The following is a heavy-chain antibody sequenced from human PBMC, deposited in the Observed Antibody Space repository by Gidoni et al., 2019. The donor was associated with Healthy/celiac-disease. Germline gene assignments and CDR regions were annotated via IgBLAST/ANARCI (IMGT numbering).Heavy chain of an antibody. Sequence: QVQLVQSGAEVKKPGASVKVSCKASGYTFTSYAMHWVRQAPGQRLEWMGWINAGNGNTKYSQKFQGRVTITRDTSASTAYMELSSLRSEDTAVYYCARDGDYVWGSYRYDAFDIWGQGTMVTVSS. J-gene: IGHJ3*02. CDR2: INAGNGNT. CDR1: GYTFTSYA. CDR3: ARDGDYVWGSYRYDAFDI. V-gene: IGHV1-3*01. D-gene: IGHD3-16*02.